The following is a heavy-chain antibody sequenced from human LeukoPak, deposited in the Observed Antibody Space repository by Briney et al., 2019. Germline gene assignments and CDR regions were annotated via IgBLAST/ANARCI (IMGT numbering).Heavy chain of an antibody. CDR1: GGSISSYY. CDR2: IYYSGST. CDR3: ASSPAAGQFDY. V-gene: IGHV4-59*01. Sequence: PSQTLSLTCTVSGGSISSYYWSWIRQPPGKGLVWIGYIYYSGSTNYNPSLKSRVTISVDTSKNQFSLKLSSVTAADTAVYYCASSPAAGQFDYWGQGTLVTVSS. J-gene: IGHJ4*02. D-gene: IGHD6-13*01.